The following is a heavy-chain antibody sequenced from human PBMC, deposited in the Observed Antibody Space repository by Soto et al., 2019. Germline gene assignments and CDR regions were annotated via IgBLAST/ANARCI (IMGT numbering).Heavy chain of an antibody. CDR3: ARDHRSWTEGEPWFDP. CDR1: GYTFTSYG. V-gene: IGHV1-18*01. Sequence: ASVKVSCKASGYTFTSYGISWVRQAPGQGLEWMGWISAYNGNTNYAQKLQGRVTMTTDTSTSTAYMELRSLRSDDTAVYYCARDHRSWTEGEPWFDPWGQGTLVTVSS. D-gene: IGHD6-13*01. J-gene: IGHJ5*02. CDR2: ISAYNGNT.